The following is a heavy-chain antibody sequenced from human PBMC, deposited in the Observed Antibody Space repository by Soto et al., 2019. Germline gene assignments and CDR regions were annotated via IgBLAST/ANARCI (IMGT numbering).Heavy chain of an antibody. Sequence: ASVKVSWKASGYTFTSYDINWGRQATGQGLEWMGWMNPNSGNTGYAQKFQGRVTMTRNTSISTAYMELSSLRSEDTAVYYCARGRGYGETVILWGQGTTVTVSS. CDR1: GYTFTSYD. J-gene: IGHJ6*02. D-gene: IGHD4-17*01. V-gene: IGHV1-8*01. CDR2: MNPNSGNT. CDR3: ARGRGYGETVIL.